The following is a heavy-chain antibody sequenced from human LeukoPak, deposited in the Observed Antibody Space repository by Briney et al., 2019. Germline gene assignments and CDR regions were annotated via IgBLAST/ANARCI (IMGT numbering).Heavy chain of an antibody. D-gene: IGHD6-6*01. CDR1: VCTFSSYA. CDR3: ARSIAARPYYFDY. CDR2: INPIFGTA. J-gene: IGHJ4*02. Sequence: SVKLSCKASVCTFSSYAISWVRQAPGQRLEGKGGINPIFGTANYAQKFQGRVTITTDESTSTAYMELSSLRSEDTAVEFCARSIAARPYYFDYWGQGTLVTVSS. V-gene: IGHV1-69*05.